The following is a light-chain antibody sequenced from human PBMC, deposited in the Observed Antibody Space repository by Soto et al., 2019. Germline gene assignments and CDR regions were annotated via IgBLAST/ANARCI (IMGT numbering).Light chain of an antibody. CDR1: QSVSSN. Sequence: EIVMTQSPVNLSVSPGERATLSCRASQSVSSNLAWYQKKPGQAPRLLIDGASIRATGIPARFSSSGSGTEFTLTISSLQSEDFAVYYCQQYNDWPLTFGGGTKVEIK. J-gene: IGKJ4*01. CDR2: GAS. V-gene: IGKV3-15*01. CDR3: QQYNDWPLT.